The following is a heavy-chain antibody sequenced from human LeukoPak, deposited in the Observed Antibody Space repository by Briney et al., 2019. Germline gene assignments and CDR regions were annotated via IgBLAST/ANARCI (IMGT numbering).Heavy chain of an antibody. CDR2: INSDGSST. J-gene: IGHJ4*02. CDR1: GFTFSSYW. D-gene: IGHD3-10*01. V-gene: IGHV3-74*01. CDR3: ARGGIGMVQLD. Sequence: GGSLRLSCAASGFTFSSYWMHWVRQAPGKGLVWVSRINSDGSSTSYADSVKGRFTISRDNAKNSLYLQMNSLRAEDTAVYYCARGGIGMVQLDWGQGTLVTVSS.